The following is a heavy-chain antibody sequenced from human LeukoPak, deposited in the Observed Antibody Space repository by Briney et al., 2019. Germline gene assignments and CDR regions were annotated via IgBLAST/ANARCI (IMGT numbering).Heavy chain of an antibody. V-gene: IGHV7-4-1*02. Sequence: GASVKVSCKASGYTFTTYAMNWARQAPGQGLEWVGRINTNTGNPTYAQGFTGRFVFSLDTSVSTAYLQISSLKAEDTAVYYCATSSPLYCSSTSCSVFDYWGQGTLVTVSS. D-gene: IGHD2-2*01. CDR3: ATSSPLYCSSTSCSVFDY. CDR1: GYTFTTYA. CDR2: INTNTGNP. J-gene: IGHJ4*02.